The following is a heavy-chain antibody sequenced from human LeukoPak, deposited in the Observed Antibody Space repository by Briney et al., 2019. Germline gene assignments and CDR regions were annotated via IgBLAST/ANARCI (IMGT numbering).Heavy chain of an antibody. CDR3: ARRSGSYPYYFDY. CDR2: IYYSGST. J-gene: IGHJ4*02. D-gene: IGHD1-26*01. CDR1: GGSISSSSYY. V-gene: IGHV4-39*01. Sequence: SETLSLTCTVSGGSISSSSYYWGWIRQPPGKGLERIGSIYYSGSTYYNPSLKSRVTISVDTSKNQFSLKLSSVTAADTAVYYCARRSGSYPYYFDYWGQGTLVTVSS.